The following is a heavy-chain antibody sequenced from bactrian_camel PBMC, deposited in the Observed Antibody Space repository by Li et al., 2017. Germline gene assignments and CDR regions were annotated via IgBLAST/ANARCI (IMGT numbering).Heavy chain of an antibody. D-gene: IGHD2*01. J-gene: IGHJ4*01. CDR2: IDNIGRT. CDR1: RFTKY. Sequence: VQLVESGGGSVQAGGSLLLSCQGIRFTKYMAWFRQKQGKEREGVAVIDNIGRTKYADSVKGRFAISRDNAKNTLTLQMNNLKLEDTAMYYCMGGTYDLSLRDNEFIYRGQGTQVTVS. V-gene: IGHV3S63*01. CDR3: MGGTYDLSLRDNEFIY.